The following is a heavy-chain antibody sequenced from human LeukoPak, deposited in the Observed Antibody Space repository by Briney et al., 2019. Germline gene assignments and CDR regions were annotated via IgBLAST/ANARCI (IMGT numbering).Heavy chain of an antibody. Sequence: GGSLRLSCAASGFTFSSYAMHWVRQAPGKGLEWVAVISYDGSNKYYADSVKGRFTISRDNSKNTLYLQMNSLRAEDTAVYYCARELSPGGYSYGYGGDYWGQGTLVTVSS. CDR3: ARELSPGGYSYGYGGDY. J-gene: IGHJ4*02. D-gene: IGHD5-18*01. CDR1: GFTFSSYA. V-gene: IGHV3-30-3*01. CDR2: ISYDGSNK.